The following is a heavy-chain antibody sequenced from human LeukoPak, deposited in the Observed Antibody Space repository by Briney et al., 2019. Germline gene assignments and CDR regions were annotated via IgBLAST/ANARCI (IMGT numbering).Heavy chain of an antibody. D-gene: IGHD3-9*01. V-gene: IGHV3-9*01. CDR3: AKDAYYDILTGVHWFDP. J-gene: IGHJ5*02. Sequence: PGRSLRLSCAASGFTFDDYAMHWVRQAPGKGLGWVSGISWNSGSIGYADSVKGRFTISRDNAKNSLYLQMNSLRAEDTALYYCAKDAYYDILTGVHWFDPWGQGTLVTVSS. CDR2: ISWNSGSI. CDR1: GFTFDDYA.